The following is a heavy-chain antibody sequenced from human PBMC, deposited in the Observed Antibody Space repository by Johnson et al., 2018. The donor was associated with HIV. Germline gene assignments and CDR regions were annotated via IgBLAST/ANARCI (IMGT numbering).Heavy chain of an antibody. V-gene: IGHV3-33*03. CDR2: IWYDGSNK. D-gene: IGHD1-26*01. CDR3: AKDRSGSAGAFDI. J-gene: IGHJ3*02. CDR1: GFAFSRFA. Sequence: QMQLVESGGGLVQPGGSLRLSCAASGFAFSRFAMHWVRQVPDKGLEWVAVIWYDGSNKYYADSVKGRFTISRDNAKNSLYLQMNSLRAEDTAVYYCAKDRSGSAGAFDIWGQGTMVTVSS.